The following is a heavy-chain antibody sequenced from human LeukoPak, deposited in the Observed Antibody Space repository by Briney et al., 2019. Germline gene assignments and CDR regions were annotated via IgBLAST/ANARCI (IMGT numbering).Heavy chain of an antibody. J-gene: IGHJ4*02. V-gene: IGHV3-21*01. Sequence: TGGSLRLSCAASGFTFSSYSLNWVRQAPGKGLEWVSSVSGNSIHIYYADSVRGRFTISRDNAKNSLYLQMNSLRVEDTAVYYCAGLDYGDFGGGFWGQGTLVTVSS. D-gene: IGHD4-17*01. CDR1: GFTFSSYS. CDR3: AGLDYGDFGGGF. CDR2: VSGNSIHI.